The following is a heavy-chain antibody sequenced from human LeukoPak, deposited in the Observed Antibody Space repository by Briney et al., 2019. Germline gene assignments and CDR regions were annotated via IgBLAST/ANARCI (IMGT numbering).Heavy chain of an antibody. D-gene: IGHD4-17*01. Sequence: SETLSLTCTVSGGSVSSHYWSWIRQPPGKALEWIGYVYHSGSIKFNPSVESRATISIDTSKNQFSLKVTSVTAADTAVYYCARGNTVTDYFDYWGQGTLVSVSS. J-gene: IGHJ4*02. V-gene: IGHV4-59*02. CDR2: VYHSGSI. CDR1: GGSVSSHY. CDR3: ARGNTVTDYFDY.